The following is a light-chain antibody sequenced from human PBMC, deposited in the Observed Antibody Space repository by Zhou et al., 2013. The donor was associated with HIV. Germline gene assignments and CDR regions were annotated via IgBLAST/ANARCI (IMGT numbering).Light chain of an antibody. Sequence: QSALTQPASVSGSPGQSITIPCIATDRDVGDFNFVSWYRQHPGRAPQLIIYDVTSRPSGISYRFSASKSGNTASLIISGLQPEDEAHYYCASYTTDNRLFGGGDQSDRP. CDR2: DVT. CDR1: DRDVGDFNF. CDR3: ASYTTDNRL. J-gene: IGLJ2*01. V-gene: IGLV2-14*03.